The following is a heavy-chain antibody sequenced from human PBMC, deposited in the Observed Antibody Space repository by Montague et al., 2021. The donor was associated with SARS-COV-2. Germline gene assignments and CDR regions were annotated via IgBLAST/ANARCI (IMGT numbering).Heavy chain of an antibody. CDR1: GDSVSSNGAA. CDR3: ARGGSWLYYFDY. J-gene: IGHJ4*02. Sequence: CAISGDSVSSNGAAWNRIRQSPSRGLEWLGRTYYRSKWYNDYAVSVKSRITINPDTSKNQFSLQLNSVTPEDTAVYYCARGGSWLYYFDYWGQGTLVTVSS. D-gene: IGHD6-13*01. CDR2: TYYRSKWYN. V-gene: IGHV6-1*01.